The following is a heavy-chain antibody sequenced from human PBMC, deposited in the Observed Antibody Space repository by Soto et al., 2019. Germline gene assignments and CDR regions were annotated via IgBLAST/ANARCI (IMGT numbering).Heavy chain of an antibody. J-gene: IGHJ4*02. CDR3: VRREAVAGSQFDF. Sequence: TSETLSLTCTVSGGSISSSSYYWGWIRQPPGKGLEWIGHTYFTGTSYYNPSLKSRVTMFVDTSKNNFSLRLTSVTAADTAVYYCVRREAVAGSQFDFWGQGTLVTVSS. CDR2: TYFTGTS. V-gene: IGHV4-39*02. D-gene: IGHD6-19*01. CDR1: GGSISSSSYY.